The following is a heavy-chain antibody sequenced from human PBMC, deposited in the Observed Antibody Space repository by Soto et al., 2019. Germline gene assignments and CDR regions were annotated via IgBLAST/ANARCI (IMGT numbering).Heavy chain of an antibody. Sequence: GGSLRLSCAASGFTFDDYTMQWVRQAPGKGLERVSLISWDGGITYYADSVKGRFTISRDNSKNSLYLQMNSLTTEDTALYYCAKAGAYNYGSYFDYWGQGTLVTVSS. CDR3: AKAGAYNYGSYFDY. CDR1: GFTFDDYT. CDR2: ISWDGGIT. V-gene: IGHV3-43*01. J-gene: IGHJ4*02. D-gene: IGHD5-18*01.